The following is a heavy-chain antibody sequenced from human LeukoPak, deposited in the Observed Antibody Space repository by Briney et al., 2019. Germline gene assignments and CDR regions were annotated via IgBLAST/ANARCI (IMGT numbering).Heavy chain of an antibody. CDR3: ARGPITSRGYYGMDV. Sequence: SETLSLTCSVYGRSISSHYWSWIRQPPGEGLEWIGYIYYSGSTKYNPSLKSRVTISVDTPKKQFSLDVSSVTAADTAVYYCARGPITSRGYYGMDVWGQGTPATVSS. CDR2: IYYSGST. J-gene: IGHJ6*02. CDR1: GRSISSHY. V-gene: IGHV4-59*11. D-gene: IGHD1-20*01.